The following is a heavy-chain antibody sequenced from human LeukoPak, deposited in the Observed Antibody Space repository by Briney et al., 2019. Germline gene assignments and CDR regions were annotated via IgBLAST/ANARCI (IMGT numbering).Heavy chain of an antibody. CDR1: GGSISSSSYY. D-gene: IGHD2-2*01. J-gene: IGHJ3*02. Sequence: SETLSLTCTVSGGSISSSSYYWGWIRQPRGKGLEWIGSIYYSGSTYYNPSLKSRVTISVDTSKNQFSLKLSSVTAADTAVYYCARGRRYCSSCDAFDIWGQGTMVTVSS. CDR2: IYYSGST. CDR3: ARGRRYCSSCDAFDI. V-gene: IGHV4-39*07.